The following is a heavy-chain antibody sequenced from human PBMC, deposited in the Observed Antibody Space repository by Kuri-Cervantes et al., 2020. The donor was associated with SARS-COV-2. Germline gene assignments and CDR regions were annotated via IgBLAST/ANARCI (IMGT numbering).Heavy chain of an antibody. Sequence: GESLKISCAASGFTFSSYAMHWVRQAPGKGLEWVAVISYDGSNKYYADSVKGRLTISRDNSKNTLYLQMNSLRAEDTAVYYCARSYTAMDLRLLAYYYYGMDVWGQGTTVTVSS. CDR3: ARSYTAMDLRLLAYYYYGMDV. V-gene: IGHV3-30-3*01. J-gene: IGHJ6*02. CDR2: ISYDGSNK. D-gene: IGHD5-18*01. CDR1: GFTFSSYA.